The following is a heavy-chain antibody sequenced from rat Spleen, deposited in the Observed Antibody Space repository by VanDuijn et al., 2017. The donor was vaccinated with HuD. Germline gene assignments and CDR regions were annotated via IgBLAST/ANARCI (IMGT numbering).Heavy chain of an antibody. CDR1: GFTFSDYN. CDR3: ATPLYTLGPGPFDY. J-gene: IGHJ2*01. D-gene: IGHD1-7*01. Sequence: EVQLVESGGGLVQPGRSLKLSCAASGFTFSDYNMAWVRQAPKKGLEWVATIIYDGSRTYYRDSVKGRFTISRDNAKSTLYLQMDSLRSEDTATYYCATPLYTLGPGPFDYWGQGVMVTVSS. CDR2: IIYDGSRT. V-gene: IGHV5S10*01.